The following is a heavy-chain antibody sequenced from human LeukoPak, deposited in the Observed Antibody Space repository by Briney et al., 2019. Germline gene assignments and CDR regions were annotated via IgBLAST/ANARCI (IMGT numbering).Heavy chain of an antibody. D-gene: IGHD4-23*01. V-gene: IGHV4-61*02. CDR1: GGSISSGSYY. Sequence: SETLSLTCTVSGGSISSGSYYWSWIRRPAGKGLEWIGRIYTSGSTNYNPSLKSRVTISVDTSKNQFSLKLSPVTAADTAVYYCARVGVVTSLGYYYYYMDVWGKGTTVTISS. CDR2: IYTSGST. J-gene: IGHJ6*03. CDR3: ARVGVVTSLGYYYYYMDV.